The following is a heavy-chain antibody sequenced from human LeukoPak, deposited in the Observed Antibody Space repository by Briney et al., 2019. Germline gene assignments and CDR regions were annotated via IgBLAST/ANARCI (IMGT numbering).Heavy chain of an antibody. Sequence: TSETLSLTCTVSGGSISSYYWSWIRQPPGKGLEWIGYIYYSGSTNYNLSLKSRVTISVDTSKNQFSLKLSSVTAADTALYYCARSRGYFGYWGQGTLVTVSS. J-gene: IGHJ4*02. CDR1: GGSISSYY. D-gene: IGHD6-13*01. V-gene: IGHV4-59*01. CDR3: ARSRGYFGY. CDR2: IYYSGST.